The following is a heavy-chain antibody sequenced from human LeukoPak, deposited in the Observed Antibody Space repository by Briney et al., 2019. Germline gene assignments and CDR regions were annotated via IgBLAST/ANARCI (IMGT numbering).Heavy chain of an antibody. CDR2: ISGSGGST. J-gene: IGHJ5*02. CDR1: GFTFSSYA. CDR3: ARDKLQAMVRGDLNWFDP. V-gene: IGHV3-23*01. D-gene: IGHD3-10*01. Sequence: PGGSLRLSCAASGFTFSSYAMSRVRQAPGKGLEWVSAISGSGGSTYYADSVKGRFTISRDNSKNTLYLQMNSLRAEDTAVYYCARDKLQAMVRGDLNWFDPWGQGTLVTVSS.